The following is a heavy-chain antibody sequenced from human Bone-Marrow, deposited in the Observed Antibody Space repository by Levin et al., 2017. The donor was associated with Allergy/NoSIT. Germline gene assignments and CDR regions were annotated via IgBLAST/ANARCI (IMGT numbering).Heavy chain of an antibody. CDR3: ARVSGSGSLLGNFDY. J-gene: IGHJ4*02. Sequence: PSETLSLTCTVSGASFSSSDWWSWVRQPPGKGLEWVWEILQGGNTNYNPSLRSRVTISLDRSKNQFSLRLNSVTAADTARYYCARVSGSGSLLGNFDYWGQGALVTVSS. CDR1: GASFSSSDW. D-gene: IGHD3-10*01. CDR2: ILQGGNT. V-gene: IGHV4-4*02.